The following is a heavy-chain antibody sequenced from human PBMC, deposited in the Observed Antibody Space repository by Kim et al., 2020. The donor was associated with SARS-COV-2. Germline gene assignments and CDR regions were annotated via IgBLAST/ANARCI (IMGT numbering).Heavy chain of an antibody. D-gene: IGHD3-22*01. Sequence: SETLSLTCAVSGGSISSSNWWSWVRQPPGKGLEWIGEIYHSGSTNYNPSLKSRVTISVDKSKNQFSLKLSSVTAADTAVYYCARDRRYYDSSGYYRDYYFDYWGQGTLVTVSS. CDR2: IYHSGST. J-gene: IGHJ4*02. CDR3: ARDRRYYDSSGYYRDYYFDY. CDR1: GGSISSSNW. V-gene: IGHV4-4*02.